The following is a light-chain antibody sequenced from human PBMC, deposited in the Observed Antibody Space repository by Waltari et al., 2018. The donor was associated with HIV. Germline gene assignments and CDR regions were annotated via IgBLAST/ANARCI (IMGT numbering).Light chain of an antibody. CDR3: CSYAGSYTYV. CDR2: DVS. V-gene: IGLV2-11*01. J-gene: IGLJ1*01. Sequence: QSALNPPRSVSGSPGQSVTISCTGTSSDVGGYNYVSWYQQHPGKAPKVRIYDVSKRPSGVPDRFSGSKSGNTASLTISGLQAEDEADYYCCSYAGSYTYVFGTGTKVTVL. CDR1: SSDVGGYNY.